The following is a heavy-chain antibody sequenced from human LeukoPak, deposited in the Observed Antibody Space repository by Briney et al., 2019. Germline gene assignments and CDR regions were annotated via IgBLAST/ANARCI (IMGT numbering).Heavy chain of an antibody. V-gene: IGHV3-23*01. D-gene: IGHD3-3*01. Sequence: GGSLRLSCVASGFPFSSYWMTWVRQAPGKGLEWVSTISGSGGSTYYADSVKGRFTISRDNSKDTLHLQMNSLRAEDTAVYHCAKEHYDFWSGYYNWGQGTLVTVSS. CDR3: AKEHYDFWSGYYN. CDR2: ISGSGGST. CDR1: GFPFSSYW. J-gene: IGHJ4*02.